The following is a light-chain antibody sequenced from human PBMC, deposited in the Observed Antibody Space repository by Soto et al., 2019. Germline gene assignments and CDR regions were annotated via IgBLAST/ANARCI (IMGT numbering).Light chain of an antibody. CDR3: QQFNSYPLT. V-gene: IGKV1-13*02. CDR1: QGISSA. CDR2: DAS. J-gene: IGKJ3*01. Sequence: AIQLTQSPSSLSASVGDRVTIPCRASQGISSALAWYQQKPGKAPKLLIYDASSLESGLPSRFSGGGSGTDFTLTISCLQTEEFATYYCQQFNSYPLTFGPGTKVDSK.